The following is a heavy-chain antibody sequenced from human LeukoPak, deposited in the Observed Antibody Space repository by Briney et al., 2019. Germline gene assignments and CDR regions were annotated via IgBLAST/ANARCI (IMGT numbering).Heavy chain of an antibody. V-gene: IGHV4-34*01. CDR2: INHSGST. D-gene: IGHD3-22*01. CDR3: ARGFASSGYYYYYYYMDV. J-gene: IGHJ6*03. Sequence: SETLSLTCAVYGGSFSGYYWSWIRQPPGKGLEWIGEINHSGSTNYNPSLKSRVTISVDTSKNQLSLKLSSVTAADTAVYYCARGFASSGYYYYYYYMDVWGKGTTVTVSS. CDR1: GGSFSGYY.